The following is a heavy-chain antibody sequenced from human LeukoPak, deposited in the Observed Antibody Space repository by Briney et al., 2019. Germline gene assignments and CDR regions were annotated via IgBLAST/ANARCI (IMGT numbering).Heavy chain of an antibody. CDR1: GGSISSGGYY. CDR3: ASSSLGRYDY. D-gene: IGHD1-26*01. V-gene: IGHV4-31*03. Sequence: SETLSLTCTVSGGSISSGGYYWSWIRQHPGKGLEWIGYIYYSGSTYYNPSLKRRVVISVDTSNNQFSLKLRSVTAADTAVYYCASSSLGRYDYWGQGTLVTVSS. J-gene: IGHJ4*02. CDR2: IYYSGST.